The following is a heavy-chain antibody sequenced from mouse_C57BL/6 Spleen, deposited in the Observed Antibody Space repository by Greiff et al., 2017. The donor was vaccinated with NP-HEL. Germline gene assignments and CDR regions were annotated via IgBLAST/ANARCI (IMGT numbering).Heavy chain of an antibody. Sequence: EVQRVESGGGLVQPGGSLKLSCAASGFTFSDYYMYWVRQTPEKRLEWVAYISNGGGSTYYPDTVKGRFTISRDNAKNTLYLQMSRLKSEDTAMYYCARQGRLRRGFAYWGQGTLVTVSA. CDR3: ARQGRLRRGFAY. CDR2: ISNGGGST. D-gene: IGHD2-4*01. V-gene: IGHV5-12*01. J-gene: IGHJ3*01. CDR1: GFTFSDYY.